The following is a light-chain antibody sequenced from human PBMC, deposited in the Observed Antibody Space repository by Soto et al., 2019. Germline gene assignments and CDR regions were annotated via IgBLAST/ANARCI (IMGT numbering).Light chain of an antibody. Sequence: QSALTQPPSASGSPGQSVTISCTGTSSDVGGYNSVSWYQQLPGKAPKLMIYEVSKRPSGVPDRFSGSKSGNTASLTVSGLQAEDEADYYCSSYAGSDVFVLGTGTKVTVL. CDR3: SSYAGSDVFV. CDR1: SSDVGGYNS. V-gene: IGLV2-8*01. J-gene: IGLJ1*01. CDR2: EVS.